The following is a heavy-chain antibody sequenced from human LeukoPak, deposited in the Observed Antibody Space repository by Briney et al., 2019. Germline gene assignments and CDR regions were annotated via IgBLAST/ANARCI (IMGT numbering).Heavy chain of an antibody. CDR1: GGSISSYY. CDR2: IYYSGST. Sequence: SKTLSLTCTVSGGSISSYYWSWIRQPPGKGLEWIGYIYYSGSTNYNPSLKSRVTISVDTSKNQFSLKLSSVTAADTAVYYCAREKARYCTNGVCWEFDPWGQGTLVTVSS. D-gene: IGHD2-8*01. CDR3: AREKARYCTNGVCWEFDP. V-gene: IGHV4-59*01. J-gene: IGHJ5*02.